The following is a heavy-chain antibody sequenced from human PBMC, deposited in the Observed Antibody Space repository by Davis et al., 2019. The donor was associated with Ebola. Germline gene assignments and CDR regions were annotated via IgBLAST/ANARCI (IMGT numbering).Heavy chain of an antibody. D-gene: IGHD6-19*01. CDR1: GFTFGSYA. CDR3: AKASRQWQQFDY. Sequence: GESLKISCEASGFTFGSYAMHWVRQAPGKGLEWVAVMSYDGTYEYYADSVKGRFIISRDNSKNTVYLQMNSLRAEDTAVYYCAKASRQWQQFDYWGQGTLVTVSS. V-gene: IGHV3-30*18. CDR2: MSYDGTYE. J-gene: IGHJ4*02.